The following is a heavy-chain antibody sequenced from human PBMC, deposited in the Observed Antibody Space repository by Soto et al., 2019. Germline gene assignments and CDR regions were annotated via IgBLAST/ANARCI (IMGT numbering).Heavy chain of an antibody. V-gene: IGHV3-23*01. Sequence: LRLSCAASGFTFRNYAMTWARQAPGKGLEWVSSLLRSGSSAYYADSVRGRFTISSDTSANSLYLQMDNLRAEDTAIYYCAKDAISGDGIWLMDSWGQGTVVTAPQ. CDR3: AKDAISGDGIWLMDS. CDR1: GFTFRNYA. J-gene: IGHJ5*02. CDR2: LLRSGSSA. D-gene: IGHD4-17*01.